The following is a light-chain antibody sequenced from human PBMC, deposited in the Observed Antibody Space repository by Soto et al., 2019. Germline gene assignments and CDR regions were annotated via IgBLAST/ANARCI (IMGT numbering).Light chain of an antibody. CDR1: SSDVGGYNY. J-gene: IGLJ3*02. CDR2: DVT. CDR3: CSYAGSSTSM. Sequence: QSALTQPRSVSGSPGQSVTIYCTGTSSDVGGYNYVSWYQQHPGKAPKLMIYDVTKRPSGVPDRFSGSKSGNRASLTISGLQAEDEADYYCCSYAGSSTSMFGGGTKLTVL. V-gene: IGLV2-11*01.